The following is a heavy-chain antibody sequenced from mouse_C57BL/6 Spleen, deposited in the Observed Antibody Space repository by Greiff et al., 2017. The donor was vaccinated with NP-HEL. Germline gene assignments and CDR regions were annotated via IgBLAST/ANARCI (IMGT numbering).Heavy chain of an antibody. CDR3: ARGTNWYFDY. Sequence: EVQLQQSGPELVKPGASVKISCKASGYTFTDYYMNWVKQSHGKSLEWIGDINPNNGGTSYNQKFKGKATLTVDKSSSTAYMELRSLTSEDSAVYYCARGTNWYFDYWGQGTTLTVSS. CDR1: GYTFTDYY. J-gene: IGHJ2*01. D-gene: IGHD4-1*02. V-gene: IGHV1-26*01. CDR2: INPNNGGT.